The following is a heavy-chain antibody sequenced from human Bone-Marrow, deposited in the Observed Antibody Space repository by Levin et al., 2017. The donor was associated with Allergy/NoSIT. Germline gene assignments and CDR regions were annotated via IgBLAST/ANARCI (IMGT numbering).Heavy chain of an antibody. D-gene: IGHD3-16*01. CDR1: GVTFSSYW. V-gene: IGHV3-74*01. J-gene: IGHJ4*02. Sequence: LTGGSLRLSCAASGVTFSSYWMHWVRQAPGKGLVWVSRMNSDGSSRNYADSVKGRFTISRDNAKKMLYLQMNSLRAEDTAVYYCASSMSSAQGGFDYWGQGTLVTVSS. CDR2: MNSDGSSR. CDR3: ASSMSSAQGGFDY.